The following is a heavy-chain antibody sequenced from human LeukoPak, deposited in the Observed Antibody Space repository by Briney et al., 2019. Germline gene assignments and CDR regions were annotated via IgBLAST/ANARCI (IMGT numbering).Heavy chain of an antibody. J-gene: IGHJ6*02. V-gene: IGHV3-20*04. Sequence: GGSLRLSCAASGFTFDDYGMSWVRQAPGKGLEWVSGINWNGGSTSYANSVKGRFTFSRDNAKNSLHLQMNSLRAEDMAVYYCARDRGYCSGGSCYNYYGMDVWGQGTTVTVSS. CDR2: INWNGGST. CDR3: ARDRGYCSGGSCYNYYGMDV. D-gene: IGHD2-15*01. CDR1: GFTFDDYG.